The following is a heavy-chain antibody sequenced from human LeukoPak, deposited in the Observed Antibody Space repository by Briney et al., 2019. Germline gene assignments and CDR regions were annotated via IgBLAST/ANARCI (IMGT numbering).Heavy chain of an antibody. D-gene: IGHD3-10*01. CDR1: GFTFSNYG. CDR3: ARDQHYGSGSYYTSDY. J-gene: IGHJ4*02. Sequence: GGSLRLSCAASGFTFSNYGIHWVRQAPGKGLEWVALISYDGSNTWYADSVKGRFTISRDNSKNTLYLQMNSLRAEDTAVYYCARDQHYGSGSYYTSDYWGQGTLVTVSS. CDR2: ISYDGSNT. V-gene: IGHV3-30*14.